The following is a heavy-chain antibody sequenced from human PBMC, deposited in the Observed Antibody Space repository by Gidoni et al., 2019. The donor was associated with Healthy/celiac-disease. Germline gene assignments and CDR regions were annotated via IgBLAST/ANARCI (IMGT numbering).Heavy chain of an antibody. CDR2: ISSSSSYT. Sequence: QVQLVESGGGLVKPGGSLRLSCAASGFPFSDYYMSWIRQAPGKGLEWVSYISSSSSYTNYADSVKGRFTISRDNAKNSLYLQMNSLRAEDTAVYYCASLVNTMVRGGADAFDIWGQGTMVTVSS. J-gene: IGHJ3*02. D-gene: IGHD3-10*01. V-gene: IGHV3-11*05. CDR3: ASLVNTMVRGGADAFDI. CDR1: GFPFSDYY.